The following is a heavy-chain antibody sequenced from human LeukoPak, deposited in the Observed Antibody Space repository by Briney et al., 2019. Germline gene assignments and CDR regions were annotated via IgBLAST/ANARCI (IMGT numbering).Heavy chain of an antibody. CDR1: GFTFSSYW. CDR3: ARWGLGGNFDY. CDR2: IKQDGSEK. Sequence: GGSLRLSCAASGFTFSSYWMTWVRQVPGKGLQWVADIKQDGSEKDYVDSVKGRFTISRDNAKNSLYLQMNSLRAEDTAVYYCARWGLGGNFDYWGQGTLVTVSS. J-gene: IGHJ4*02. V-gene: IGHV3-7*01. D-gene: IGHD3-16*01.